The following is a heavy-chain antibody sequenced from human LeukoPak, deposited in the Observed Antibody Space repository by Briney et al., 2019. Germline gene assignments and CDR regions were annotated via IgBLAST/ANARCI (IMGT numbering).Heavy chain of an antibody. D-gene: IGHD3-16*02. J-gene: IGHJ4*02. CDR2: IHPSTGNP. Sequence: ASVKVSCKASGYSFTNYAMNWVRQAPGQGLEWTGWIHPSTGNPTYAQGFTGRFVFSLDTSVSTTYLQISSLKAEDTAVYFCARAFQSLGGLSLPDYWGQGTLLTVSS. CDR3: ARAFQSLGGLSLPDY. V-gene: IGHV7-4-1*02. CDR1: GYSFTNYA.